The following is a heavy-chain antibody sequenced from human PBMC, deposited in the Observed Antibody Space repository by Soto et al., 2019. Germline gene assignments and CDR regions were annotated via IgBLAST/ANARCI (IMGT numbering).Heavy chain of an antibody. CDR1: GFTFSNAW. J-gene: IGHJ4*02. CDR2: IKSKTDGGTT. CDR3: TTDSISGYERDYFDY. V-gene: IGHV3-15*01. D-gene: IGHD5-12*01. Sequence: GGSLRLSCAASGFTFSNAWMSWVRQAPGKGLEWVGRIKSKTDGGTTDYAAPVKGRFTISRDDSKNTLYLQMNSLKTEDTAVYYCTTDSISGYERDYFDYWGQGTLVTVSS.